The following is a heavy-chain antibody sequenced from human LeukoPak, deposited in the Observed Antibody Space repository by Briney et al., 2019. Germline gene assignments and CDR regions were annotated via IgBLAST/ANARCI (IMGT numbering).Heavy chain of an antibody. CDR2: IYYSGST. Sequence: SETLSLTCTVSGGSISSSSYYWGWIRQPPGKGLEWIGSIYYSGSTYYNPSLKSRVTISVDTSKNQFSLKLSSVTAADTAVYYCARGYSSSWYPKRDKAVEYYFDYWGQGTLVTVSS. V-gene: IGHV4-39*07. CDR3: ARGYSSSWYPKRDKAVEYYFDY. CDR1: GGSISSSSYY. D-gene: IGHD6-13*01. J-gene: IGHJ4*02.